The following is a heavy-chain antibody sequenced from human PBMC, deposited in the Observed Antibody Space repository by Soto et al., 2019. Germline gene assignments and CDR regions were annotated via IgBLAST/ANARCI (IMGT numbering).Heavy chain of an antibody. D-gene: IGHD3-16*01. J-gene: IGHJ5*02. CDR1: GFTFSDYY. CDR3: ARERLGGGSRTLNWFVP. Sequence: QVQLVESGGGLVKPGGSLRLSCAASGFTFSDYYMSWIRLAPGKGLERVSYISSSRSTIYYADPVKCRITISRDIAKNSRYLQKNGARGEDTAVYFCARERLGGGSRTLNWFVPWVQGTLVTVSS. V-gene: IGHV3-11*01. CDR2: ISSSRSTI.